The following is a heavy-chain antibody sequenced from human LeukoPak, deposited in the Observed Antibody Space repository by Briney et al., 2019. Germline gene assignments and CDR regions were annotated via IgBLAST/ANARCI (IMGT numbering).Heavy chain of an antibody. CDR1: GYPFTSYD. D-gene: IGHD3-22*01. Sequence: ASVKVSCKATGYPFTSYDINWVRQATGQGLEWMGWMNPNSGNTGYAQKFQGRVTMTRNTSISTAYMELSSLRSEDTAVYYCARGIYGYYYDSSGSGGYAYWGQGTLVTVSS. V-gene: IGHV1-8*01. CDR3: ARGIYGYYYDSSGSGGYAY. J-gene: IGHJ4*02. CDR2: MNPNSGNT.